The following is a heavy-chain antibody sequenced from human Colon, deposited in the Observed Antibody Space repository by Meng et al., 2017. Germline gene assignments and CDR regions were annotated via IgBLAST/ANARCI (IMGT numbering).Heavy chain of an antibody. CDR1: GYTFKVFY. V-gene: IGHV1-2*02. CDR3: ARQRDKAYDN. J-gene: IGHJ4*02. D-gene: IGHD1-1*01. CDR2: INPTSGGT. Sequence: ASVKVSCKASGYTFKVFYMHWVRQAPGQRPEWMGWINPTSGGTDYAQKFQGRVTMTRDTSISTAYLEISSLTSDDTAVYYCARQRDKAYDNWGQGTLVTVSS.